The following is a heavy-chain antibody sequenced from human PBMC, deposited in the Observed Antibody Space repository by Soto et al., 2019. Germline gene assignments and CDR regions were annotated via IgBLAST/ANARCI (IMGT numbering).Heavy chain of an antibody. CDR3: ASGGNWFDP. CDR2: MYYNGNI. Sequence: LSLPFNVSGGSISNYYWTWVRQSPEKGLEWIGYMYYNGNINYNPSLKSRVTISIDTSKNQFSLTLKSVTAADTAVYYCASGGNWFDPWGQGVLVTVSS. J-gene: IGHJ5*02. D-gene: IGHD3-16*01. V-gene: IGHV4-59*01. CDR1: GGSISNYY.